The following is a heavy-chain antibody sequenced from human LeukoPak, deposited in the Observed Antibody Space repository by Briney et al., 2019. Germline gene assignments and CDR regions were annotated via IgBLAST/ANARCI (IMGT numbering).Heavy chain of an antibody. CDR2: IYHSGDT. CDR3: ARRSGAVAGLFEP. D-gene: IGHD6-19*01. Sequence: PSETLSLTCTVSGYSISSGDYWGWIRQPPGKGLEWIGSIYHSGDTYYNPSLKSRVTISVDTSKNQFSLKLSSVTAADTSVYYCARRSGAVAGLFEPWGQGTLVTVSS. J-gene: IGHJ5*02. CDR1: GYSISSGDY. V-gene: IGHV4-38-2*02.